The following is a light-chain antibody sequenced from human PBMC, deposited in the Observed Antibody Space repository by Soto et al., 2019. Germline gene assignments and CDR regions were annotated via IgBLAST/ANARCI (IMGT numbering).Light chain of an antibody. CDR1: NIGSES. Sequence: SYELTKQPSVSVAPGKTATITCGGNNIGSESVHWYQQKPGQAPVLVIYYDSDRPSGIPERFSGSNSGNTATLTISRVEAGDEDDYYCQVWDGSSDQQVVVGGTKVTVL. J-gene: IGLJ3*02. CDR2: YDS. V-gene: IGLV3-21*04. CDR3: QVWDGSSDQQV.